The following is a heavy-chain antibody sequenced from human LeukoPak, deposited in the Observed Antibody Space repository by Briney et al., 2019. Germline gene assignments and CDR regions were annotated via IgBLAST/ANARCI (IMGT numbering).Heavy chain of an antibody. CDR1: GFTFDDYA. CDR2: ISGHGGST. J-gene: IGHJ6*02. V-gene: IGHV3-43*02. CDR3: ARGTVTTYYYYGMDV. D-gene: IGHD4-17*01. Sequence: GGSLRLSCAASGFTFDDYAMHWVRQAPGKGLEWVSLISGHGGSTYYADSVKGRFTIPRDNSKNSLYLQMNSLRTEDTALYYCARGTVTTYYYYGMDVWGQGTTVTVSS.